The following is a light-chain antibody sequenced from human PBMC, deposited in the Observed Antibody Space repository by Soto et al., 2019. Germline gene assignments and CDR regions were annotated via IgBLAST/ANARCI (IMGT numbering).Light chain of an antibody. CDR1: QSIRSW. Sequence: DIQMTQSPSTLPASVGDRVTITCRASQSIRSWLAWYQQKPGKAPNLLIHTASHLESGVPSRFSGSGSGTEFTLTISSLQPGDYATYYCQHYNSYPWTFGQGTKVDIK. V-gene: IGKV1-5*03. CDR3: QHYNSYPWT. CDR2: TAS. J-gene: IGKJ1*01.